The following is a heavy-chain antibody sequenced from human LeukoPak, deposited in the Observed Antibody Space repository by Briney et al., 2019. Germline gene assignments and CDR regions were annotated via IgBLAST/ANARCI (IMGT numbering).Heavy chain of an antibody. D-gene: IGHD2/OR15-2a*01. CDR1: GFTFSSYV. V-gene: IGHV3-23*01. CDR2: ISGSGGST. CDR3: SRSGNSGLLGY. J-gene: IGHJ4*02. Sequence: GGSLRLSCAASGFTFSSYVMSWVRQAPGKGLEWVSGISGSGGSTYYADSVKGRFTISRDNSKNTLYVQMNSLRPEDTAVYYCSRSGNSGLLGYWGQGTLVTVSS.